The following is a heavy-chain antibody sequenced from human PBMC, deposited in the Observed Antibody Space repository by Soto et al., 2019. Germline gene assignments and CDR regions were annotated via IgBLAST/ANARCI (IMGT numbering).Heavy chain of an antibody. Sequence: PSETLSLTCAVSGGSISSGGYSWNWIRRPPGKGLEWIGYIYHSGGTLYNPSLKNRVSISVDKSKNQFSLKLTSVTAADTAVYYCARDRLEGNWFAPWSQRVLVIVSS. V-gene: IGHV4-30-2*01. CDR1: GGSISSGGYS. CDR2: IYHSGGT. CDR3: ARDRLEGNWFAP. J-gene: IGHJ5*02.